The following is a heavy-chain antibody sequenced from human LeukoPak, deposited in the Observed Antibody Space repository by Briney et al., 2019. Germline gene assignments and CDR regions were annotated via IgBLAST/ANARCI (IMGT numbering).Heavy chain of an antibody. V-gene: IGHV1-2*02. J-gene: IGHJ2*01. Sequence: ASVKVSXKASGYTFTGYYMHWLRQAHGQGLEWMGWINPNSGGTNYAQKFQGRVTMTRDTSISTAYMELSRLRSDDTAVYYCAREYYDSSGYLKGWYFDLWGRGTPVTVSS. CDR1: GYTFTGYY. CDR3: AREYYDSSGYLKGWYFDL. CDR2: INPNSGGT. D-gene: IGHD3-22*01.